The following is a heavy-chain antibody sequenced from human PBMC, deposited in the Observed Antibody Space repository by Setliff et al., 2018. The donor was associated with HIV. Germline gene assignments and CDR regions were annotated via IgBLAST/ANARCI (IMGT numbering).Heavy chain of an antibody. CDR2: ISGSGATT. Sequence: GGSLRLSCAASGFTFSDHYMDWVRQAPGKGLEWVSGISGSGATTNYADSVKGRFTISRDNSKNTLYLQMSTLRAEDTAVYYCAKTTPSSIRSPYYYYMDVWGKGTTVTVSS. CDR1: GFTFSDHY. V-gene: IGHV3-23*01. D-gene: IGHD6-13*01. CDR3: AKTTPSSIRSPYYYYMDV. J-gene: IGHJ6*03.